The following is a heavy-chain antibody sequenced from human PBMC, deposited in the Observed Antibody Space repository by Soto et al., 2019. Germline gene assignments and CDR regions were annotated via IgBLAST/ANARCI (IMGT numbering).Heavy chain of an antibody. CDR3: ARLIRPSRPPDY. D-gene: IGHD3-16*01. CDR1: GGSISSYY. CDR2: IYYTGST. V-gene: IGHV4-59*01. Sequence: SETLSLTCTVSGGSISSYYWSWIRQPPGKGLEWVGYIYYTGSTNYNPALNSRVTISGDTSKNQFSLKLCSVTAADTAVYYCARLIRPSRPPDYWGQGTQGTVSS. J-gene: IGHJ4*02.